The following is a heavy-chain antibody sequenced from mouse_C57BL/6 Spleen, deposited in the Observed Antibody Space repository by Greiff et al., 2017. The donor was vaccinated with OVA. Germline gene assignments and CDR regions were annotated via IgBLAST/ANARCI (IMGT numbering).Heavy chain of an antibody. CDR1: GFTFSSYA. CDR3: ARDGGNSFDY. V-gene: IGHV5-4*01. CDR2: ISDGGSYT. J-gene: IGHJ2*01. Sequence: EVKLQESGGGLVKPGGSLKLSCAASGFTFSSYAMSWVRQTPEKRLEWVATISDGGSYTYYPDNVKGRFTISRDNAKNNLYLQMSHLKSEDTAMYYCARDGGNSFDYWGQGTTLTVSS.